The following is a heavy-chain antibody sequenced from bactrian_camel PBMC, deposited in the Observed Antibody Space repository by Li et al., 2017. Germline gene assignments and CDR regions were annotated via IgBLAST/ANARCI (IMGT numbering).Heavy chain of an antibody. CDR3: AADIACRVVDGNLWLAY. V-gene: IGHV3-3*01. J-gene: IGHJ4*01. D-gene: IGHD1*01. Sequence: HVQLVESGGGSVQAGGSLRLSCAASGRTYSKWCMGWFRQAPGKEREGVAAIRPVGITRYADPVKGRFTISRDNDDNTLYLQMNDLKDEDTATYYCAADIACRVVDGNLWLAYWGQGTQVTVS. CDR1: GRTYSKWC. CDR2: IRPVGIT.